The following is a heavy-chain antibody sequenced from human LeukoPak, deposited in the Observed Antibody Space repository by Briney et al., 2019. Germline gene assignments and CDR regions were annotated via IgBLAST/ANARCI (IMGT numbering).Heavy chain of an antibody. V-gene: IGHV5-51*01. D-gene: IGHD2-8*01. Sequence: XXXQISXXXSGYXXTSYWIGWVRQLPGKGLEWMGIIYPADSSTKFSPSFQGQVTISADKSIATAYLQWSSLKASDTAMYYCARPIHCTSGVCYEYWGQGTLVTVSS. CDR1: GYXXTSYW. CDR2: IYPADSST. J-gene: IGHJ4*02. CDR3: ARPIHCTSGVCYEY.